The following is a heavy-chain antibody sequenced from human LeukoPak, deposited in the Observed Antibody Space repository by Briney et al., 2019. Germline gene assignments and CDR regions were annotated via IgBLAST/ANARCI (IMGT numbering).Heavy chain of an antibody. Sequence: PSETLSLTCAVSGYSISSGYYWSWIRQPPGKGLEWIGYIYYSGSTNYNPSLKSRVTISVDTSKNQFSLKLSSVTAADTALYYCARSRGYFDYWGQGTLVTVSS. J-gene: IGHJ4*02. D-gene: IGHD6-13*01. V-gene: IGHV4-61*01. CDR3: ARSRGYFDY. CDR1: GYSISSGYY. CDR2: IYYSGST.